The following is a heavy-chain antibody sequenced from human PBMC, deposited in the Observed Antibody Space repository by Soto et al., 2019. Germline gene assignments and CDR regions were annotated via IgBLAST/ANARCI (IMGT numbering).Heavy chain of an antibody. CDR3: ASDGGSRGEYGINYFDY. V-gene: IGHV1-3*01. Sequence: ASVKVSCKASGYTFTSYAMHWVRQAPGQRLEWMGWINAGNGNTKYSQKFQGRVTITRDTSASTAYMELSSLRSEDTAVYYCASDGGSRGEYGINYFDYWGQGTLVTVSS. CDR2: INAGNGNT. D-gene: IGHD4-17*01. J-gene: IGHJ4*02. CDR1: GYTFTSYA.